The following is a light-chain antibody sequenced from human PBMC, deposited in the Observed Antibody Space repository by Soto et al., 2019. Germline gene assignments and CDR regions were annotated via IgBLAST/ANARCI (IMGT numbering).Light chain of an antibody. CDR1: SGHSSYI. Sequence: QPVLTQSSSASASLGSSVKLTCTLSSGHSSYIIAWHQQQPGKAPRYLMKLEGSGSYNKGSGVPDRFSGSSSGADRYLTISNLQSEDEADYYCETWDGNTHVVFGGGTQLTVL. CDR3: ETWDGNTHVV. V-gene: IGLV4-60*03. CDR2: LEGSGSY. J-gene: IGLJ2*01.